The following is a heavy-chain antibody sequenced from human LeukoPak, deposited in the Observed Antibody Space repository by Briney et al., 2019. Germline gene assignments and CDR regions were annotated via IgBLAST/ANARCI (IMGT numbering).Heavy chain of an antibody. V-gene: IGHV1-2*02. J-gene: IGHJ4*02. Sequence: ASVKVSCKASGYTFIDYYIIWMRQAPGRGLEYXXXXXXXXGATRNGQNFQGRITMTRDTSVNTAYMDLGTLSSDDAAIYFCARGSAVSCTSTSCHAPLDYWGQGTLVTVSS. D-gene: IGHD2-2*01. CDR2: XXXXXGAT. CDR1: GYTFIDYY. CDR3: ARGSAVSCTSTSCHAPLDY.